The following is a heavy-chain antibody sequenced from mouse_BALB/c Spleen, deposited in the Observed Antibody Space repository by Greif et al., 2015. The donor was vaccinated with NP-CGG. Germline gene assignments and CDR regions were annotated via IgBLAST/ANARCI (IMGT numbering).Heavy chain of an antibody. CDR3: ARKALAY. Sequence: EVQVVESGPELVKPGASVKMSCKASGYTFTSYVMHWVKQKPGQGLEWIGYINPYNDGTKYNEKFKGKATLTSDKSSSTAYMELSSLTSEDSAVYYCARKALAYWGQGTLVTVSA. J-gene: IGHJ3*01. CDR2: INPYNDGT. CDR1: GYTFTSYV. V-gene: IGHV1-14*01. D-gene: IGHD3-2*02.